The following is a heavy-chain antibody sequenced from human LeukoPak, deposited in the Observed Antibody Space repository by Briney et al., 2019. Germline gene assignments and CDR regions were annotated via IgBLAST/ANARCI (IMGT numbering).Heavy chain of an antibody. J-gene: IGHJ6*02. D-gene: IGHD4-17*01. CDR2: IYYNGRA. CDR1: GDSINPYY. Sequence: SETLSLSCTVSGDSINPYYWSWIRQPPGKGLEWIGHIYYNGRATYRPSLKSRVTMSVDTSNNQVSLKLRSVTAADTAKYYCARHILSGTVTKNFYYYGIDVWGPGTTVTVSS. CDR3: ARHILSGTVTKNFYYYGIDV. V-gene: IGHV4-59*08.